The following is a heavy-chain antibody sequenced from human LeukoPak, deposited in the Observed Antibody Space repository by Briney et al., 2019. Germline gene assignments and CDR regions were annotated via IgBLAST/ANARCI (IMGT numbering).Heavy chain of an antibody. V-gene: IGHV1-69-2*01. CDR3: ATGYDYVWGSYRCD. CDR2: VDPEDGET. J-gene: IGHJ4*02. CDR1: GCTFTDYY. D-gene: IGHD3-16*02. Sequence: ASVKVSCKASGCTFTDYYIHWVQQAPGKGPEWMGRVDPEDGETIYADKLQGRVTISADTSTDTAYMELSSLRSEDTAVYYCATGYDYVWGSYRCDWGQGTLVTVSS.